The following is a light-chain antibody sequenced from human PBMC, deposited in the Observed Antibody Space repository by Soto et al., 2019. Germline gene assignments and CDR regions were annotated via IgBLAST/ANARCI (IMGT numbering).Light chain of an antibody. CDR3: QQYDSYST. CDR1: QSISSY. Sequence: DIQMTPSPSPLSASVGDRVTITFRASQSISSYLAWYQQKPGKAPKLLIYKASSLESGVPSRFSGSGSGTEFILTISSLQPDDFATYYCQQYDSYSTFGQGTKVDIK. V-gene: IGKV1-5*03. CDR2: KAS. J-gene: IGKJ1*01.